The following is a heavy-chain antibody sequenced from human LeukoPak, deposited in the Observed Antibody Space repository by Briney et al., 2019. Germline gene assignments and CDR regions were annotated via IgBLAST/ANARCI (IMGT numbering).Heavy chain of an antibody. Sequence: GGSLRLSCAASGFTFSSYGMHWVRQAPGKGLEWVAVIWYDGSNKYYADSVKGRFTISRDNSKNTLYLQMNSLRAEDTAVYYCAGDAYYYDSSGYYSGVYFDYWGQGTLVTVSS. CDR1: GFTFSSYG. D-gene: IGHD3-22*01. CDR2: IWYDGSNK. V-gene: IGHV3-33*01. CDR3: AGDAYYYDSSGYYSGVYFDY. J-gene: IGHJ4*02.